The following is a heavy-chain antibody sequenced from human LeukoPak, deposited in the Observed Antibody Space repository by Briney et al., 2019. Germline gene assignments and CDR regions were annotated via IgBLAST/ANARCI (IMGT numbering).Heavy chain of an antibody. CDR1: GFTFSSYW. D-gene: IGHD5-18*01. CDR2: INSDGSST. Sequence: GGSLRLSCAASGFTFSSYWMHWVRQAPGKGLVWVSRINSDGSSTSYADSVKGRFTISRDNAKNTLYLQMNSLRAEDTAVYYCAKDVRGYSYGLYNWFDPWGQGTLVTVSS. J-gene: IGHJ5*02. CDR3: AKDVRGYSYGLYNWFDP. V-gene: IGHV3-74*01.